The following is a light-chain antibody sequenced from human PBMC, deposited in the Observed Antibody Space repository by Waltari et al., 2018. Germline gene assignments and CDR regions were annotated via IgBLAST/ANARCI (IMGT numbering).Light chain of an antibody. J-gene: IGKJ4*01. CDR1: QSVSSN. CDR3: QQYNNWPPT. CDR2: GAS. V-gene: IGKV3-15*01. Sequence: EIVMTQSPATLSVSPGERATLSCRASQSVSSNLAWYQQKPGQAPRLLIYGASTRATGIPARFSGSGSGTEFTLTISSLQSEDFAVYYCQQYNNWPPTFGGGTKGEIK.